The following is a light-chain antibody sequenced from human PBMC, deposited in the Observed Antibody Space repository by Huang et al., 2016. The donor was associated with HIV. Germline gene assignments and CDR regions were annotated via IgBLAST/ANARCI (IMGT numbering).Light chain of an antibody. Sequence: EVMLTQSPSILSLSLGGTGTISCKASQSVGSYVAWYQQRPGQSPRLLLYDTSNRAAGIPTRFSGSGSGTDFTLTISGLESGDLGVFYCQQRSTRPLTFGGGTKVA. J-gene: IGKJ4*01. CDR1: QSVGSY. V-gene: IGKV3-11*01. CDR3: QQRSTRPLT. CDR2: DTS.